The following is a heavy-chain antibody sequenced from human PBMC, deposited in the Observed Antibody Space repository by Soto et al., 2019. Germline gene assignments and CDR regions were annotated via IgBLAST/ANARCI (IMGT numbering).Heavy chain of an antibody. Sequence: EVQLAESGGGLVQPGGSLRLSCAASGFTFSDHYMDWVRQAPGKGLEWVGRSRDKVHSHTTEYAASVKGRFTISRGDSENSRYRQMNSLKTEDTAVYYCARGVVSTGYFDYWGQGTLVTVSS. CDR2: SRDKVHSHTT. J-gene: IGHJ4*02. CDR1: GFTFSDHY. V-gene: IGHV3-72*01. D-gene: IGHD5-12*01. CDR3: ARGVVSTGYFDY.